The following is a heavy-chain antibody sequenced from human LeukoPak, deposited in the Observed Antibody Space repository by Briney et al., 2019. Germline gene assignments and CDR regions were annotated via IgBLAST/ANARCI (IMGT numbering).Heavy chain of an antibody. D-gene: IGHD6-13*01. CDR2: IYYSGST. Sequence: SETLSLTCTVSGGSMSGYFWSWIRQPPGKGLEWIGYIYYSGSTNYNPSLKSRVTISVDTSKNQFSLKLSSVTAADTAVCYCARSITSSWYGDFQHWGQGTLVTVSS. CDR1: GGSMSGYF. V-gene: IGHV4-59*01. J-gene: IGHJ1*01. CDR3: ARSITSSWYGDFQH.